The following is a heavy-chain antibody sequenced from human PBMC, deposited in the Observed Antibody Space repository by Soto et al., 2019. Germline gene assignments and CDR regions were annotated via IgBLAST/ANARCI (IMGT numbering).Heavy chain of an antibody. CDR2: ISYSGST. Sequence: PSETLSLTCTVSDDSISSSGYYWGWIRQPPGKGLEWIASISYSGSTYYNPSLKSRVTIPVDTSKNQFSLQLTSVTVADTAVYYCARAIFRGVLESWGHYTLVTVSS. D-gene: IGHD3-10*01. V-gene: IGHV4-39*07. CDR3: ARAIFRGVLES. J-gene: IGHJ1*01. CDR1: DDSISSSGYY.